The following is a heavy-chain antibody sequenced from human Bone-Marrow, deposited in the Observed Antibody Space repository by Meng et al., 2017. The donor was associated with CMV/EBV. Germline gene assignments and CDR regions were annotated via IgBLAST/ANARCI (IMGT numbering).Heavy chain of an antibody. CDR2: IYYSGST. D-gene: IGHD3-3*01. Sequence: GSLRLSCTVSGGSISSYYWSWIRQPPGKGLEWIGYIYYSGSTNYNPSLKSRVTISVDTSKNQFSLKLSSVTAADTAVYYCARVPPVLRSLGCAFDIWGQGTMVTVSS. V-gene: IGHV4-59*01. CDR1: GGSISSYY. CDR3: ARVPPVLRSLGCAFDI. J-gene: IGHJ3*02.